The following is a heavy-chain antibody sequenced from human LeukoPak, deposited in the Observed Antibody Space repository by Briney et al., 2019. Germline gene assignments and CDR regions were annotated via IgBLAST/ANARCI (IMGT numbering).Heavy chain of an antibody. J-gene: IGHJ3*02. Sequence: SVKVSCKASGGTFSSYAISWVRQAPGQGLEWMGGIIPIFGTANYAQKFQGRVTITADESTSTAYMELSSLRSEDTAVYYCARRRVTMVRGVIIYDAFDIWGQGTMVTVSS. V-gene: IGHV1-69*13. CDR3: ARRRVTMVRGVIIYDAFDI. CDR2: IIPIFGTA. D-gene: IGHD3-10*01. CDR1: GGTFSSYA.